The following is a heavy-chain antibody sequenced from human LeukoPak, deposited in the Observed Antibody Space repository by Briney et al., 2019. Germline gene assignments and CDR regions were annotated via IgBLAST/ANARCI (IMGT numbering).Heavy chain of an antibody. Sequence: ASIKVSCKASGYTFTDYYIHWVRQAPGQGLEWMGWINPSGGSTSYAQKFQGRVTMTRDMSTSTVYMELSSLRSDDTAVYYCARDGRHRYYYDSSGFYGSWFDPWGQGTLVTVSS. V-gene: IGHV1-46*01. CDR3: ARDGRHRYYYDSSGFYGSWFDP. D-gene: IGHD3-22*01. J-gene: IGHJ5*02. CDR1: GYTFTDYY. CDR2: INPSGGST.